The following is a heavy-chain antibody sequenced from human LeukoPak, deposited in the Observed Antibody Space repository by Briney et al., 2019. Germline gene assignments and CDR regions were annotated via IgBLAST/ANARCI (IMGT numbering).Heavy chain of an antibody. CDR3: ARASIVTTNGDNVYYYMDL. V-gene: IGHV1-69*10. CDR1: GGTFSFGTAG. Sequence: WASVKVSCKVSGGTFSFGTAGVTWVRQASGQRLEWLGGIIPLLDSPHYAPNFKGRLTITADRFSGVAYMDLSSLRSDDTAVYYCARASIVTTNGDNVYYYMDLWGTGTTVTVSS. J-gene: IGHJ6*03. D-gene: IGHD5-12*01. CDR2: IIPLLDSP.